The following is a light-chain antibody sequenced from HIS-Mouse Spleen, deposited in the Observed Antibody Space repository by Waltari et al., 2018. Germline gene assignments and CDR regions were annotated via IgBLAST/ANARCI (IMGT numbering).Light chain of an antibody. Sequence: EIVLTQSPATLSLCPGERATLSCRASQGVSSYLAWYQKKPGQAPRLLIHDESNRATGIPPRVSGSGSGTDFTLTLGSLEPEDFAVYYFQQRSNWPTFGQRTKVEIQ. J-gene: IGKJ1*01. CDR3: QQRSNWPT. CDR1: QGVSSY. V-gene: IGKV3-11*01. CDR2: DES.